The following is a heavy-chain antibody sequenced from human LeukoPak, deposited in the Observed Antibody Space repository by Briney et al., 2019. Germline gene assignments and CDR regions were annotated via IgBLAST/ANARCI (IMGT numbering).Heavy chain of an antibody. V-gene: IGHV3-7*01. CDR3: ARDSSGWYGVFGY. J-gene: IGHJ4*02. Sequence: PGGSLRLSCAASGFTFSSYWMSWVRQAPGKGLEWVANIKQDGSEKYYVDSVKGRFTISRDNAKNSLYLQMNGLRAEDTAVYYCARDSSGWYGVFGYWGQGTLVTVSS. D-gene: IGHD6-19*01. CDR1: GFTFSSYW. CDR2: IKQDGSEK.